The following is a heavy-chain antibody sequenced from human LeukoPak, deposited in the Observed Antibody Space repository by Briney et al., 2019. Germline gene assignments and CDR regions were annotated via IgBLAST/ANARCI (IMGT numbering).Heavy chain of an antibody. CDR1: GYTFTGYY. V-gene: IGHV1-2*06. D-gene: IGHD7-27*01. J-gene: IGHJ4*02. CDR3: ARDLSSTSNWEFDY. CDR2: INPNSGGT. Sequence: ASVKVSCKASGYTFTGYYMHWVRQAPGQGLEWMGRINPNSGGTNYAQNFQGRVTMTRDTSISTAYMELSRLTSDDTAVYYCARDLSSTSNWEFDYWGQGTLVTVSS.